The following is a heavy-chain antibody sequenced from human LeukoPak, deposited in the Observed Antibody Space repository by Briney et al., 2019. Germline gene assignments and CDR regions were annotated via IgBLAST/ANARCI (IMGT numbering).Heavy chain of an antibody. D-gene: IGHD3-22*01. CDR2: VYYSGST. CDR1: GGSVSSGSYY. Sequence: SETLSLTCTVSGGSVSSGSYYWSWIRQSPGKGLEWIGYVYYSGSTHNNPSLKSRVTMSVDTSKNQFSLKLSSVTAADTAIYYCARVPNYFDSSGYYYDAFDIWGQGTMVTVSS. V-gene: IGHV4-61*01. J-gene: IGHJ3*02. CDR3: ARVPNYFDSSGYYYDAFDI.